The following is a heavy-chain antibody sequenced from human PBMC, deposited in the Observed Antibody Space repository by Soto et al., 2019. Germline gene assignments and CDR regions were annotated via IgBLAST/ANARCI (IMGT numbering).Heavy chain of an antibody. CDR3: ARSQGSSTSLEIYYYYYYGMYV. CDR2: IIPISGTA. V-gene: IGHV1-69*01. CDR1: GGTFSSYA. J-gene: IGHJ6*02. Sequence: QVQLVQSGAEVKNPGSSVKVSCKASGGTFSSYAISWVRQAPGQGLEWMGGIIPISGTANYAQKFQGRVTITADESTSTAYMKLSSLRSEDTAVYYCARSQGSSTSLEIYYYYYYGMYVWGQGTTVTVSS. D-gene: IGHD2-2*01.